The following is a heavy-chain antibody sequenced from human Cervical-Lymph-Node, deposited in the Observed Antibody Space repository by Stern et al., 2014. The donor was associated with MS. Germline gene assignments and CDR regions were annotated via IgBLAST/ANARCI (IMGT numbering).Heavy chain of an antibody. V-gene: IGHV1-69*01. J-gene: IGHJ2*01. CDR2: IIPIFGTA. CDR1: GGTFSSYA. Sequence: VQLEESGAEVKKPGSSVKVSCKASGGTFSSYAISWVRQAPGQGLEWMGGIIPIFGTANYAQKFQGRVTITADESTSTAYMELSSLRSEDTAVYYCARDSFRNRPFDLWGRGTLVTVSS. CDR3: ARDSFRNRPFDL. D-gene: IGHD3-16*01.